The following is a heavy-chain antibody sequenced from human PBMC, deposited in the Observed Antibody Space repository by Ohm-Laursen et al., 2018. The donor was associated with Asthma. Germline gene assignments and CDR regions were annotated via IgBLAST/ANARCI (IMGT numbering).Heavy chain of an antibody. J-gene: IGHJ4*02. Sequence: SLRLSCTASGYTFSRYSIHWVRQAPGKGLEWVAVISYDGSNKYYADSVKGRFTISRDNSKNTLYLQMNSLRAEDTAVYYCAKDRVAVAPSPYYFDYWGQGTLVTVSS. CDR2: ISYDGSNK. V-gene: IGHV3-30*18. D-gene: IGHD2-21*01. CDR3: AKDRVAVAPSPYYFDY. CDR1: GYTFSRYS.